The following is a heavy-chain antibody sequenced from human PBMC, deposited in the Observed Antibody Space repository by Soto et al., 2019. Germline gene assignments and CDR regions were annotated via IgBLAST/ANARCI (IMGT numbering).Heavy chain of an antibody. D-gene: IGHD3-3*01. J-gene: IGHJ4*02. V-gene: IGHV3-21*01. Sequence: GSLRLSCAASGFTFSSYSMNWVRQAPGKGLEWVSSISSSSSYIYYADSVKGRFTISRDNAKNSLYLQMNSLRAEDTAVYYCARDHGIFGVFDYWGQGTLVTVSS. CDR2: ISSSSSYI. CDR3: ARDHGIFGVFDY. CDR1: GFTFSSYS.